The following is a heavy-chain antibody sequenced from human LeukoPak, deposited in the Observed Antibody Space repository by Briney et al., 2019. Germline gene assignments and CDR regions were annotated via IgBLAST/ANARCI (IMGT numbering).Heavy chain of an antibody. V-gene: IGHV3-23*01. CDR1: GFTFRNYA. CDR3: AKPREVVVVVADY. Sequence: GGSLRLSCAASGFTFRNYAMSWVRQAPGKGLEWVSAISGVGGGTYYADSLKGRFTITRDNSKNMVYPQMNSLRAEDTAIYYCAKPREVVVVVADYWGQGTLVTVSS. D-gene: IGHD2-15*01. CDR2: ISGVGGGT. J-gene: IGHJ4*02.